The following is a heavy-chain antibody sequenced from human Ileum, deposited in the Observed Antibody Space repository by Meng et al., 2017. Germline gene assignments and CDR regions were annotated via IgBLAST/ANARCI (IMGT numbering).Heavy chain of an antibody. J-gene: IGHJ4*02. CDR3: ARVVLRGDTRDSCGLDH. CDR2: ANHGGDT. CDR1: YGSWRDYY. V-gene: IGHV4-34*01. D-gene: IGHD3-22*01. Sequence: SETLSLTCTVYYGSWRDYYWAWIRQTPGKGLEWIGEANHGGDTTYNPSLRSRVAISIDMSRDQFSLKLTSVTAADAGVYYGARVVLRGDTRDSCGLDHWGQGTLVTVSS.